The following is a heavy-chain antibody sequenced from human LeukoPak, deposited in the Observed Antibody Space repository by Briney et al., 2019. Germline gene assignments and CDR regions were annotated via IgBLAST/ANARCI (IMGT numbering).Heavy chain of an antibody. V-gene: IGHV4-39*01. CDR3: ASTNKYYDFRSGYYLFDY. CDR2: IYYSGST. D-gene: IGHD3-3*01. CDR1: GGSISSSSYY. J-gene: IGHJ4*02. Sequence: SETLSLTCTVSGGSISSSSYYWGWIRQPPGKGLEWIGSIYYSGSTYYNPSLKSRVTISVDTSKNQFSLKLSSVTAADTAVYYCASTNKYYDFRSGYYLFDYWGQGTLVTVSS.